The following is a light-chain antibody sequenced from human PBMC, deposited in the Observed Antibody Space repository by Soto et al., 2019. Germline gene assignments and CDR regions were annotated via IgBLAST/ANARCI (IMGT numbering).Light chain of an antibody. J-gene: IGKJ2*01. CDR1: QNINSH. CDR2: AAS. Sequence: DIPMTQSPSSLSASIGDRVTITCRASQNINSHLNWYQQKPGKAPKVLIYAASRLQSGVPFRFSGSGSGTEFTLTISSLEPEDFATYYCQQSHITTLFTFGKGTKLKIK. V-gene: IGKV1-39*01. CDR3: QQSHITTLFT.